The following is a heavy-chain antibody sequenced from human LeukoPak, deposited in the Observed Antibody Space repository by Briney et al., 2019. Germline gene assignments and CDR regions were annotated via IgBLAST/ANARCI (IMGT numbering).Heavy chain of an antibody. Sequence: GGSLRLSCAASGFTFSSYGMSWVRQAPGKGLEWVSAISGSGGSTYYADSVKGRFTISRDNSKNTLYLQMNSLRAEDTAVYYCASLGRIAARPDDIDYWGQGTLVTVSS. CDR3: ASLGRIAARPDDIDY. CDR2: ISGSGGST. D-gene: IGHD6-6*01. CDR1: GFTFSSYG. J-gene: IGHJ4*02. V-gene: IGHV3-23*01.